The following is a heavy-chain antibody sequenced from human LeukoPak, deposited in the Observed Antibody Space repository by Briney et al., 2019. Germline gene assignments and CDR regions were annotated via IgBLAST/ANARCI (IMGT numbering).Heavy chain of an antibody. CDR3: ARDRMATIFP. CDR1: GGSFSGYY. V-gene: IGHV4-34*01. Sequence: SETLSLTCAVYGGSFSGYYWSWIRQPPGKGLEWIGEINHSGSTNYNPSLKSRVTISVDTSKNQFSLKLSSVTAADTAVYYCARDRMATIFPWGQGTLVTVSS. D-gene: IGHD5-24*01. CDR2: INHSGST. J-gene: IGHJ5*02.